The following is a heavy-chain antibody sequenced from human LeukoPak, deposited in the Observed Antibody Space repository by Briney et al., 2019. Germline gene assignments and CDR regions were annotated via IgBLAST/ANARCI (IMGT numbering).Heavy chain of an antibody. D-gene: IGHD3-22*01. CDR2: IVVGSGNT. J-gene: IGHJ4*02. Sequence: IVVGSGNTNYAQKFQERVTITRDMSTSTAYMELSSLRSEDTAVYYCAAGDYYYDSSGYYYWGQGTLVTVSS. V-gene: IGHV1-58*01. CDR3: AAGDYYYDSSGYYY.